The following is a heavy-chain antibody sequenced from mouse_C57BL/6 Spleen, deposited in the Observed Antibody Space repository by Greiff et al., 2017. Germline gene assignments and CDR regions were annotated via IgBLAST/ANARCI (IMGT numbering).Heavy chain of an antibody. J-gene: IGHJ4*01. V-gene: IGHV1-26*01. CDR1: GYTFTDYY. CDR2: INPNNGGT. D-gene: IGHD2-10*02. CDR3: AREYYS. Sequence: EVKVVESGPELVKPGASVKISCKASGYTFTDYYMNWVKQSHGKSLEWIGDINPNNGGTSYNQKFKGKATLTVDKSSSTAYMELRSLTSEDSAVYYCAREYYSWGQGTSVTVSS.